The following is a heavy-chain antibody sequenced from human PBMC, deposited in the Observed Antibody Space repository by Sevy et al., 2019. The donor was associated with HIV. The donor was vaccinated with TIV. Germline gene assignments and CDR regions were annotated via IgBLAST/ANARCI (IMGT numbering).Heavy chain of an antibody. CDR3: ARAQPLTNYYYYMDV. CDR1: GFTFSSYS. J-gene: IGHJ6*03. Sequence: GGSLRLSCAASGFTFSSYSMNWVRQAPGKGLEWVSYISSSSSTICYADSVKGRFTISRDNAKNSLYLQMNSLRDEDTAVYYCARAQPLTNYYYYMDVWGKGTTVTVSS. D-gene: IGHD2-2*01. CDR2: ISSSSSTI. V-gene: IGHV3-48*02.